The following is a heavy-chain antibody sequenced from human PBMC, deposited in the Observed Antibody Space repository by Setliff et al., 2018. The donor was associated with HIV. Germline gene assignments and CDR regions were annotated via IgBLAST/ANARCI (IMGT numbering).Heavy chain of an antibody. CDR2: IYTSGST. J-gene: IGHJ4*02. CDR3: ARGGSGSPFDY. Sequence: SETLSLTCTVSGGSISPHYWSWIRQPAGKGLEWIGRIYTSGSTNYNPSLKSRVTISVDTSKNQFSLKLSSVTAADTAVYYCARGGSGSPFDYWGQGTLVTVSS. V-gene: IGHV4-4*07. CDR1: GGSISPHY. D-gene: IGHD1-26*01.